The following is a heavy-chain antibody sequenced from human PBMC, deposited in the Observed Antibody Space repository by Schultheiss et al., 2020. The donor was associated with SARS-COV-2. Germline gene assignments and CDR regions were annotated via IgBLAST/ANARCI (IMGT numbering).Heavy chain of an antibody. V-gene: IGHV3-23*01. Sequence: GGSLRLSCAASGFTFSSYAMSWVRQAPGKGLEWVSAISGSGGSTYYADSVKGRFTISRDNSKNSLYLQMNSLRAEDTAVYYCANSPTYYDILTGYWDDYWCQGTRVTVSS. CDR3: ANSPTYYDILTGYWDDY. D-gene: IGHD3-9*01. CDR2: ISGSGGST. CDR1: GFTFSSYA. J-gene: IGHJ4*02.